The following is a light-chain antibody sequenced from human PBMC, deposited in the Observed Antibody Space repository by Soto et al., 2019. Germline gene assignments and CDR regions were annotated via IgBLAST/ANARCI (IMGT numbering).Light chain of an antibody. CDR3: ISYTSSSTWV. CDR2: EVS. Sequence: QSVLTQPASVSGSPGQSIPISCTGTSSDVGGYNYVSWYQQHPGKAPKLMIYEVSNRPSGVSDRFSGSRSGNTASLTISGLQAEDESDYYCISYTSSSTWVFGGGTQLTVL. V-gene: IGLV2-14*01. CDR1: SSDVGGYNY. J-gene: IGLJ3*02.